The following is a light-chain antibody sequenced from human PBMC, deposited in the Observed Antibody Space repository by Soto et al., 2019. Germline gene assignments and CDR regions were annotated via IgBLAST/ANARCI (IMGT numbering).Light chain of an antibody. CDR3: QQYGSYSPWT. V-gene: IGKV1-5*03. Sequence: DIQMTQSPSTLSASVGDRVTITCRASQSIGSWLAWYQQKPGKAPKLLIYKASSLESGVPSRFSGSGSGTAFTLTISSLQPDDFASYYCQQYGSYSPWTFGQGTQVDIK. CDR1: QSIGSW. CDR2: KAS. J-gene: IGKJ1*01.